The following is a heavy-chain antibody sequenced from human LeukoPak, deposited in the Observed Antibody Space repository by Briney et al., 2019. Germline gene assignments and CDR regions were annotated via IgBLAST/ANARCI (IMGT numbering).Heavy chain of an antibody. D-gene: IGHD5-24*01. CDR2: TSTNGDTT. J-gene: IGHJ4*02. Sequence: PGGSLRLSCSASGFTFSNYVMHWVRQAPGKGLEYVSATSTNGDTTYYTDSVKGRFTISRDNSKNTLSLQMSSLRSEDTAVYYCARGSEDGYSTVYFDYWGQGTLVTVSS. V-gene: IGHV3-64D*09. CDR3: ARGSEDGYSTVYFDY. CDR1: GFTFSNYV.